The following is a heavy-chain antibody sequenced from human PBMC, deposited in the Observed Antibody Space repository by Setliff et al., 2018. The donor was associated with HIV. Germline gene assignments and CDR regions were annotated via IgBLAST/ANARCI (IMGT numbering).Heavy chain of an antibody. CDR2: IYHSGST. V-gene: IGHV4-38-2*02. J-gene: IGHJ4*01. D-gene: IGHD4-17*01. CDR1: GFSISSGHY. Sequence: SPTLSLTCAVSGFSISSGHYWGWIRQPPGKGLEWIGSIYHSGSTYYSPSLKSRVTISVDTSKNQFSLKLTSVTAADTAVYHCARDPRGDYGDYHFDFWGHGILVTVSS. CDR3: ARDPRGDYGDYHFDF.